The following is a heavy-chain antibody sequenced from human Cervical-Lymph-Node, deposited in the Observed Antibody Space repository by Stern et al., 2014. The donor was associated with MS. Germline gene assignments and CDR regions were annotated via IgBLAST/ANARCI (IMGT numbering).Heavy chain of an antibody. V-gene: IGHV3-53*01. CDR1: GFTVSRDY. CDR3: ARDTSSPERSDW. D-gene: IGHD1-1*01. CDR2: ITNVGST. Sequence: EMQLVESGGGVIQPGGSLRLSCTASGFTVSRDYMTWVRQAPGKGLEWVSLITNVGSTFYTDSVKGRFTISRDDSKNTVYLHMTSLRAEDTAMYYCARDTSSPERSDWWGQGTLVTVSS. J-gene: IGHJ4*02.